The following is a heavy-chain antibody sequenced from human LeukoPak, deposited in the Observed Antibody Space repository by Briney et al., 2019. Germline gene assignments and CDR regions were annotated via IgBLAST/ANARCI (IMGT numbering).Heavy chain of an antibody. Sequence: GESLKISCKGSGYSFTNYWIAWVRQMPGKGLEWMGIIYPGGSDTRYSPSFQGQVTISADKSISTAYLQWSSLKASDTAMYYCARSLAYYDILTGYYSSWFDPWGQGTLVTVSS. J-gene: IGHJ5*02. D-gene: IGHD3-9*01. CDR1: GYSFTNYW. CDR3: ARSLAYYDILTGYYSSWFDP. CDR2: IYPGGSDT. V-gene: IGHV5-51*01.